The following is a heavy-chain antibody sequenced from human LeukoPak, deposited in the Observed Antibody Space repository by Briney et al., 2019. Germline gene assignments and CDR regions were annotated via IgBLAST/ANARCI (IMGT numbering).Heavy chain of an antibody. V-gene: IGHV3-30*03. CDR2: ISYDGSNK. D-gene: IGHD2-15*01. J-gene: IGHJ3*02. Sequence: GGSLRLSCAASGFTFSNFGMHWVRQAPGQGLEWVAVISYDGSNKYYADSVKGRFTISRDNSKNTLYLQMNSLRAEDTAVYYCARDAGIVAFDIWGQGTVVTVSS. CDR1: GFTFSNFG. CDR3: ARDAGIVAFDI.